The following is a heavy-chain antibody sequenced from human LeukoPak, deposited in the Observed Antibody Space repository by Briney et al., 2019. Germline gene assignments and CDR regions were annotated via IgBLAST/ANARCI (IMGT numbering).Heavy chain of an antibody. CDR2: ISGSGGNT. Sequence: SGGSLRLSCAASGFTFSNYAMNWVRQAPGKGLEWVSGISGSGGNTYYADSVKGRFTISRDNSRNTLYLEMNILRAEDTAVFYCAKASNYYDSSGYYHFDYWGQGTLVTVSS. CDR1: GFTFSNYA. D-gene: IGHD3-22*01. V-gene: IGHV3-23*01. CDR3: AKASNYYDSSGYYHFDY. J-gene: IGHJ4*02.